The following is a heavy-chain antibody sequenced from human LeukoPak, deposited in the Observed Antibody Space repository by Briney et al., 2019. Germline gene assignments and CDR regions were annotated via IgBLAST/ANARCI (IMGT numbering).Heavy chain of an antibody. CDR1: GFPFSDVW. D-gene: IGHD3-22*01. CDR2: IKRKTDGGTA. CDR3: TTDWYYYDSSGYYPIF. Sequence: GGSLRLSCAASGFPFSDVWMSWVRQAPGKGLEWVSRIKRKTDGGTADYAAPVKGRFTFSRDDSKNTLYLQMNSLKTEDTAVYYCTTDWYYYDSSGYYPIFWGQGTLVTVSS. V-gene: IGHV3-15*01. J-gene: IGHJ4*02.